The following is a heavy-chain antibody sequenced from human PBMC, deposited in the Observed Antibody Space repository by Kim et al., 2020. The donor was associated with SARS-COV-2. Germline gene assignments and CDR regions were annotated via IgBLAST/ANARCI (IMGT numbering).Heavy chain of an antibody. J-gene: IGHJ6*02. CDR2: INYNAVT. Sequence: SETLSLTCAISGGSYSGHSWSWIRQTPEKGLEWLGKINYNAVTTYNPSLGSRVTISRDTSANQISLRLSYVTAADTAIYYCAKVGRSGSGTYWSYPRPSNYHYFAMDVWGQGTTVIVSS. CDR1: GGSYSGHS. D-gene: IGHD3-10*01. V-gene: IGHV4-34*01. CDR3: AKVGRSGSGTYWSYPRPSNYHYFAMDV.